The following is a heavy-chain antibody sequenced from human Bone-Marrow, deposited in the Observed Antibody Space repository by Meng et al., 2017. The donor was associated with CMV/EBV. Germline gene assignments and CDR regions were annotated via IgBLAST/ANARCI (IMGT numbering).Heavy chain of an antibody. Sequence: GESLKISCAASGFTFSSYEMNWVRQAPGKGLEWVSYISSSGSTIYYADSVKGRFTISRDNSKNTLYLQMNSLRAEDTAVYYCARDPNAVLAVAGTGGWFDPWGQGTLVTVSS. D-gene: IGHD6-19*01. CDR1: GFTFSSYE. CDR2: ISSSGSTI. V-gene: IGHV3-48*03. J-gene: IGHJ5*02. CDR3: ARDPNAVLAVAGTGGWFDP.